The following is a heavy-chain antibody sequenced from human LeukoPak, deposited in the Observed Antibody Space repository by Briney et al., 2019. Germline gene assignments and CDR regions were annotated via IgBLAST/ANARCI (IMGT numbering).Heavy chain of an antibody. CDR3: AGGATVTHGGAFDI. J-gene: IGHJ3*02. CDR1: GYTFTSYD. CDR2: MNPNSGNT. V-gene: IGHV1-8*01. Sequence: ASVKVSCKASGYTFTSYDINWVRQATGQGLEWMGWMNPNSGNTGCAQKFQGRVTMTRNTSISTAYMELSSLRSEDTAVYYCAGGATVTHGGAFDIWGQGTMVTVSS. D-gene: IGHD4-17*01.